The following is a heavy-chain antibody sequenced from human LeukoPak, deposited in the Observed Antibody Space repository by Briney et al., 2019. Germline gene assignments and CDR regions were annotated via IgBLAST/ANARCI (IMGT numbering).Heavy chain of an antibody. D-gene: IGHD4-17*01. CDR1: GFTFSSYA. CDR3: ASATDDYGEYYFDY. V-gene: IGHV3-30-3*01. J-gene: IGHJ4*02. CDR2: ISYDGSNK. Sequence: SGGSLRLSCAASGFTFSSYAMHWVRQAPGKGLEWVAVISYDGSNKYYADSVKGRFTISRDNAKNSLYLQMNSLRAEDTAVYYCASATDDYGEYYFDYWGQGTLVTVSS.